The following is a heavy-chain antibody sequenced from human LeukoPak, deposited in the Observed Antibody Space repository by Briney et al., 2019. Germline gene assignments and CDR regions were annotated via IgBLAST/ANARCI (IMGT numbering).Heavy chain of an antibody. CDR3: AKDDEYSSGWYGDFDY. V-gene: IGHV3-30*02. D-gene: IGHD6-19*01. CDR2: IRYDGSNK. Sequence: TGGSLRLSCAASGFTFSSYGMHWARQAPGKGLEWVAFIRYDGSNKHYADSVKGRFTISRDNSKNTLYLQMNSLRAEDTAVYYCAKDDEYSSGWYGDFDYWGQGTLVTVSS. CDR1: GFTFSSYG. J-gene: IGHJ4*02.